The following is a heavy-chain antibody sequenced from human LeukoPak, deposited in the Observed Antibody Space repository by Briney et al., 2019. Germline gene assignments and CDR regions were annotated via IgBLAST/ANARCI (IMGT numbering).Heavy chain of an antibody. V-gene: IGHV3-23*01. CDR3: AKDPNGDYVGAFDFQR. Sequence: GGSLRLSCPGSGFTFTNYAMIWVRQAPGKGLEWVSAITGRGGHTYYADSVKGRFTISRDNSKNTLYLQMNSLRAEDTAVYYCAKDPNGDYVGAFDFQRWGQGTQVTVSS. CDR1: GFTFTNYA. D-gene: IGHD4-17*01. J-gene: IGHJ1*01. CDR2: ITGRGGHT.